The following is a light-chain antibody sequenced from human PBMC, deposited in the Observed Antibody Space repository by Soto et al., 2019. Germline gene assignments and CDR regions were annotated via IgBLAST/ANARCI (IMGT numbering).Light chain of an antibody. J-gene: IGLJ2*01. CDR2: EDN. CDR3: QSDENSNVV. CDR1: SGNIASNY. Sequence: NFMLTQPHSVSESPGNTVTISCTGSSGNIASNYVQWYQQRPGSDPTTVSYEDNERLSGVPDRFSGSIDSSSNSASLTISGLKTEDEADYYCQSDENSNVVFGEGTKLPVL. V-gene: IGLV6-57*02.